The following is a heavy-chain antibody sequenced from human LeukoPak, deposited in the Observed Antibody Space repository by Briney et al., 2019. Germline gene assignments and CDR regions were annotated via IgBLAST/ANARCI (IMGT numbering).Heavy chain of an antibody. V-gene: IGHV3-7*01. CDR2: IKEDGSEI. Sequence: GGSLRLSCAASGFIFNNYGLVWVRQAPGKRLEWVANIKEDGSEINYVDSVKGRFTISRGNAKNSLYLQMNSLRVDDTAVYYCARDRGYSTFDYWGQGTLVTVSS. CDR3: ARDRGYSTFDY. CDR1: GFIFNNYG. D-gene: IGHD4-23*01. J-gene: IGHJ4*02.